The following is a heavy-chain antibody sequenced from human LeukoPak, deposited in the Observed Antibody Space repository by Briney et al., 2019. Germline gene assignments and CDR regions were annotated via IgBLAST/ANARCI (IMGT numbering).Heavy chain of an antibody. CDR2: ISPYNGNT. CDR3: ARECGAYYYDSSGYCNDH. CDR1: RYTFTSYG. Sequence: GASVNVSCKASRYTFTSYGITWVRQAPGQGLEWMGWISPYNGNTNYAQKLQGRFTMTTDTSTSTAYMDLRSLRSDDTAVYYCARECGAYYYDSSGYCNDHWGQGTLVTVSS. J-gene: IGHJ4*02. V-gene: IGHV1-18*01. D-gene: IGHD3-22*01.